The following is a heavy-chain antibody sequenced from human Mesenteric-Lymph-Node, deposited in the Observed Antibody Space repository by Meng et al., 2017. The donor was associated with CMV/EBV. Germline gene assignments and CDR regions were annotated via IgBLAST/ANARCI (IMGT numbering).Heavy chain of an antibody. CDR1: GYTFPGYS. CDR2: LNPNTGDT. D-gene: IGHD7-27*01. CDR3: ARDKLGMADY. V-gene: IGHV1-2*02. J-gene: IGHJ4*02. Sequence: SCRASGYTFPGYSIHWVRQAPGQGLEWMGWLNPNTGDTYYVQQFQGRVTMTGDTSIGTAYMELSSLRSDDTAVYYCARDKLGMADYWGQGTPVTVSS.